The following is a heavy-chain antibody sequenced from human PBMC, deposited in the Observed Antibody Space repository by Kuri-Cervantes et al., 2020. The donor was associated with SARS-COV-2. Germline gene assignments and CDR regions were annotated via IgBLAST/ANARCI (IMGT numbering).Heavy chain of an antibody. Sequence: GESLKISCAASGFTFSSYWMHWVRQAPGKGLVWVSRINSDGSSTSYADSVKGRFTISRDNSKNTLYLQMNSLRAEDTAVYYCATWGWGGATRYFDYWGQGTRVTVSS. CDR1: GFTFSSYW. CDR2: INSDGSST. V-gene: IGHV3-74*01. D-gene: IGHD1-26*01. CDR3: ATWGWGGATRYFDY. J-gene: IGHJ4*02.